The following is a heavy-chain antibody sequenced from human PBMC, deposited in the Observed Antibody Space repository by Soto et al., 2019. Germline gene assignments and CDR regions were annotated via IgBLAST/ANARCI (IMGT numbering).Heavy chain of an antibody. CDR3: ARAQWERLPFDYDIDV. CDR1: GGSISSYY. J-gene: IGHJ6*03. V-gene: IGHV4-59*01. CDR2: TYYSGST. Sequence: SETLSLTCTFSGGSISSYYWSWIRQPPGKGLEWIGYTYYSGSTNYNPSLKSRVTISVDTSKNQFSLKLSSVTAADTAVYYCARAQWERLPFDYDIDVWGKGTTVTVSS. D-gene: IGHD1-26*01.